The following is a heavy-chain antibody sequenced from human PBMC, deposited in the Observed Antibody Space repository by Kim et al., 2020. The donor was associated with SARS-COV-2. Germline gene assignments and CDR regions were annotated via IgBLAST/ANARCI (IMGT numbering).Heavy chain of an antibody. CDR2: INHSGRT. Sequence: SETLSLTCTVSNGSISSYYWSWIRQPPGKGLEWIGYINHSGRTSYNPYKPSLESRITISVDTSKNQFSLRLSSVTAADTAVYYCARGNGVYSYGYPWYFDVWGRGTLVTVSS. CDR3: ARGNGVYSYGYPWYFDV. CDR1: NGSISSYY. V-gene: IGHV4-59*01. J-gene: IGHJ2*01. D-gene: IGHD5-18*01.